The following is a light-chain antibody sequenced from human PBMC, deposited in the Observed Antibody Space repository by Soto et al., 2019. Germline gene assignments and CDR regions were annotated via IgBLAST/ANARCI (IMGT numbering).Light chain of an antibody. Sequence: DIQMTQSPTSLSASVGDRVTISCRASQNISSYLNWYQQIPGKAPNLLIYATSILQTVVPSRFSGSGSGTDFTLTINGLQPEDVATYYCQQGYTTRWTFGQGTKVDIK. CDR2: ATS. J-gene: IGKJ1*01. V-gene: IGKV1-39*01. CDR1: QNISSY. CDR3: QQGYTTRWT.